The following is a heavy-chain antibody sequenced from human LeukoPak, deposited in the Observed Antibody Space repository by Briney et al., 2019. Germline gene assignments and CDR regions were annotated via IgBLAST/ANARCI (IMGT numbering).Heavy chain of an antibody. J-gene: IGHJ4*02. Sequence: SVKVSCKASGYTFTSYGISWVRQAPGQGLEWMGGIIPIFGTANYAQKFQGRVTITADESTSTAYMELSSLRSEDTAVYYCAREICSSTSCNDYWGQGTLVTVSS. CDR1: GYTFTSYG. CDR2: IIPIFGTA. V-gene: IGHV1-69*13. D-gene: IGHD2-2*01. CDR3: AREICSSTSCNDY.